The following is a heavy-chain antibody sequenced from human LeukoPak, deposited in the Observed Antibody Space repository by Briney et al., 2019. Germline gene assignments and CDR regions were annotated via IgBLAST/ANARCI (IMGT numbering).Heavy chain of an antibody. CDR1: GFTFSNYG. D-gene: IGHD5-18*01. J-gene: IGHJ3*02. Sequence: GTSLRLSCAASGFTFSNYGMDWVRQAPGKGLEWLAVIWYDGSKKYYTDCVKGRFTVSRDNSRKMLYLQMNSLRAEDTAVYYCARNTAQSAFDIWGQGTMVTVSS. V-gene: IGHV3-33*01. CDR2: IWYDGSKK. CDR3: ARNTAQSAFDI.